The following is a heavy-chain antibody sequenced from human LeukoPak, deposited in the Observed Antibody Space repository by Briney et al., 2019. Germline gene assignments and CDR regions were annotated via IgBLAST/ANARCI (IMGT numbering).Heavy chain of an antibody. CDR2: IKSKIDGGTI. Sequence: GGSLRLSCVASGFTFSDAWMSWVRQAPGKGLEWVGRIKSKIDGGTIDYGAPVKGRFTITRDDSRNTLYLQMNSLKTEDTAVYYCTTRRQDGCWGQGTLVTVS. CDR1: GFTFSDAW. J-gene: IGHJ4*02. V-gene: IGHV3-15*01. CDR3: TTRRQDGC. D-gene: IGHD6-25*01.